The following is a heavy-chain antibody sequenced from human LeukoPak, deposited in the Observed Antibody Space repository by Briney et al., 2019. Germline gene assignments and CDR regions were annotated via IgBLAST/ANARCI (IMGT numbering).Heavy chain of an antibody. Sequence: GGSLRLSCAASGFTVSSNYMSWVRQAPGKGLEWVSVIYSGGSTYYADSVKGRFTISRDNSKNTLYLQMNSLRAEDTAVYYFASPHYGDYGTPFDYWGQGTLVTVSS. CDR2: IYSGGST. V-gene: IGHV3-66*02. CDR1: GFTVSSNY. J-gene: IGHJ4*02. D-gene: IGHD4-17*01. CDR3: ASPHYGDYGTPFDY.